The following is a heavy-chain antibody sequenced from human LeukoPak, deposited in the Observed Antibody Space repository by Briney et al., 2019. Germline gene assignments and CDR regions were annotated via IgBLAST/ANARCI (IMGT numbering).Heavy chain of an antibody. CDR1: GFTFSSYA. D-gene: IGHD3-9*01. CDR3: AKDPHFDWFENYFDY. Sequence: GGSLRLSCAASGFTFSSYAMSWVRQAPGKGLKWVSAISGSGGSTYYADSVKGRFTISRDSSKNTLYLQMNSLRAEDTAVYYCAKDPHFDWFENYFDYWGQGTLVTVSS. CDR2: ISGSGGST. V-gene: IGHV3-23*01. J-gene: IGHJ4*02.